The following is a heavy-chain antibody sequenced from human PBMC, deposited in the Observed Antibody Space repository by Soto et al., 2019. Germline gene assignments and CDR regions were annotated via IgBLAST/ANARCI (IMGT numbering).Heavy chain of an antibody. CDR1: GFTFSDYY. D-gene: IGHD3-10*01. V-gene: IGHV3-11*05. CDR2: ISSSSSYT. CDR3: ARVVHYYGSGSYYGPYFDY. Sequence: GGSLRVSCAASGFTFSDYYMSWIRQAPGKGLEWVSYISSSSSYTNYADSVKGRFTISRDNAKNSLYLQMNSLRAEDTAVYYCARVVHYYGSGSYYGPYFDYWGQGTLVTVSS. J-gene: IGHJ4*02.